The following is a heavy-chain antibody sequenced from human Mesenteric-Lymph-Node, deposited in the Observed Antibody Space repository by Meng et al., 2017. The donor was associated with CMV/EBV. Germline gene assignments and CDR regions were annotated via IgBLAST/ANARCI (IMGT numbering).Heavy chain of an antibody. J-gene: IGHJ5*02. Sequence: SLTTGGGGVGWIRQPPGKALEWLALIYWNDDNRYSPSLKSRLTITKDTSKNQVVLTMTNVDPVDTATYYCAHSLYYYNSGSFHNFFDPWGQGILVTVSS. CDR1: SLTTGGGG. CDR3: AHSLYYYNSGSFHNFFDP. CDR2: IYWNDDN. V-gene: IGHV2-5*01. D-gene: IGHD3-10*01.